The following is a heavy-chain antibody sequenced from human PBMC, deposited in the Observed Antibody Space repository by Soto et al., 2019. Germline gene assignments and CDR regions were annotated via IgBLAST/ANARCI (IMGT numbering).Heavy chain of an antibody. Sequence: EVQLVESGGGLVQPGGSLRLSCAASGFTFSNYWMHWVRLPPGKGLLWVSRITIGGSAATYAGSVEGRFTVSRDDAKNTLYLQMNSRRDDATAVYYCVRVTNDWDGIDYWGQGAPVNVSS. V-gene: IGHV3-74*03. CDR3: VRVTNDWDGIDY. J-gene: IGHJ4*02. D-gene: IGHD1-1*01. CDR1: GFTFSNYW. CDR2: ITIGGSAA.